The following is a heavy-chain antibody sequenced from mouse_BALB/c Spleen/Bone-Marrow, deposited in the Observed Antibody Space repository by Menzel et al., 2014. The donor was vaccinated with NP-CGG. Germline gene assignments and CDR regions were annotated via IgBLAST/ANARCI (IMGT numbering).Heavy chain of an antibody. Sequence: EVQRVESGSDLVKPSQSLSLTCTVTGYSITSGYSWHWIRQFPGNKLEWMAFIHNSGVTNFNPSLKSRISISRDTSKNQFFLQLNSVTTEDTATYYYARLDGSKGFDYWGQGTTLTVSS. CDR3: ARLDGSKGFDY. D-gene: IGHD1-1*01. V-gene: IGHV3-1*02. CDR1: GYSITSGYS. CDR2: IHNSGVT. J-gene: IGHJ2*01.